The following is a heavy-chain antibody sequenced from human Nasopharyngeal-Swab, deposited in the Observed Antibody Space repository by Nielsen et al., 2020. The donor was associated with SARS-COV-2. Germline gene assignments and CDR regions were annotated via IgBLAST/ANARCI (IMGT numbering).Heavy chain of an antibody. CDR1: GFTFSDYY. D-gene: IGHD3-10*01. CDR3: ARGYFGVNGMDV. J-gene: IGHJ6*02. V-gene: IGHV3-11*01. Sequence: GESLKISCLGSGFTFSDYYITWVRHAPGKRQEWVSYISSSANNIKYAESAKGRFTISRDNANNSLYLQMNSLGVDDPALYYCARGYFGVNGMDVWCQGTTVTVSS. CDR2: ISSSANNI.